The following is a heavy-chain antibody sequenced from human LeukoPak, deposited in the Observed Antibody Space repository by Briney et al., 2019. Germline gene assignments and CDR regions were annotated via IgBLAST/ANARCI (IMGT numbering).Heavy chain of an antibody. J-gene: IGHJ4*02. CDR3: ARPYDILTGELDY. D-gene: IGHD3-9*01. CDR1: GFTFSSYE. Sequence: GGSLRLSCAASGFTFSSYEMNWVRQAPGKGLEWVSYISSSGSTIYYADSVKGRFTISRDNAMNSLYLQMNSLRAEDTAVYYCARPYDILTGELDYWGQGTLVTVSS. V-gene: IGHV3-48*03. CDR2: ISSSGSTI.